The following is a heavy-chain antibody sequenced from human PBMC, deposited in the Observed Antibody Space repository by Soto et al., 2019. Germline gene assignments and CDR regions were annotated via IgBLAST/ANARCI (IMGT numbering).Heavy chain of an antibody. D-gene: IGHD3-22*01. J-gene: IGHJ3*02. CDR1: GGTFSSYA. Sequence: GASVKVSCKASGGTFSSYAISWVRQAPGQGLEWMGGIIPIFGTANYAQKFQGRVTITADESTSTAYMELSSLRSEDTAVYYCARGVTMIVVADAFDIWGQGTMVTVSS. V-gene: IGHV1-69*13. CDR2: IIPIFGTA. CDR3: ARGVTMIVVADAFDI.